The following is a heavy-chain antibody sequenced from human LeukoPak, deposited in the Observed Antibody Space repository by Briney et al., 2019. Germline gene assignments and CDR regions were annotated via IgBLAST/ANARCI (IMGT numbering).Heavy chain of an antibody. CDR2: ISGSGGST. D-gene: IGHD2-21*02. J-gene: IGHJ5*02. CDR3: AKDALQYCGGDCPWSP. CDR1: GFTFSSYA. Sequence: PGGSLRLSCAASGFTFSSYAMSWVRQAPGKGLEWVSAISGSGGSTYYADSVKGRFTISRDNSKNTVYLQMNSLRAEDTAVYYCAKDALQYCGGDCPWSPWGQGTLVTVSS. V-gene: IGHV3-23*01.